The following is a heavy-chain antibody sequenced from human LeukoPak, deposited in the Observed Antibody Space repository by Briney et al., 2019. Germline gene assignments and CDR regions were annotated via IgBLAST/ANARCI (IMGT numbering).Heavy chain of an antibody. V-gene: IGHV3-74*03. CDR2: INSDGSET. D-gene: IGHD7-27*01. J-gene: IGHJ4*02. CDR1: GFTFSSFW. Sequence: GGSLRLSCAAPGFTFSSFWIYWVRHAPGKGLVWVSRINSDGSETMYADSVKGRFTISRDNAKNTLYLEMNTLRAEDTAVYYCARVRMGNDFNPFDYWGQGTLVTVSS. CDR3: ARVRMGNDFNPFDY.